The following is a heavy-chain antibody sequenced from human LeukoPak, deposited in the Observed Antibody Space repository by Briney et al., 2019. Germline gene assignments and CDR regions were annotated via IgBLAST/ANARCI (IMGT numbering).Heavy chain of an antibody. V-gene: IGHV3-23*01. J-gene: IGHJ3*02. D-gene: IGHD6-13*01. CDR2: ISPSGDIT. Sequence: GGSLRLSCAASGFTFSNNGMNWVRQAPGKGLEWVSGISPSGDITYYADSVKGRFTISRDNSKNTLYLQMNSLRAEDTAVYYCATSSPAQLERLGAFDIWGQGTMVTVSS. CDR1: GFTFSNNG. CDR3: ATSSPAQLERLGAFDI.